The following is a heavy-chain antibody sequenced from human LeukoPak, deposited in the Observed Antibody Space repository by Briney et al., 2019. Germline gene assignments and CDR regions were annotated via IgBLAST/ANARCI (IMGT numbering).Heavy chain of an antibody. CDR2: IYYSGST. CDR1: GGSIRSYY. J-gene: IGHJ4*02. CDR3: ARQRTVTHFDY. D-gene: IGHD4-17*01. Sequence: SETLSLTCSVSGGSIRSYYWSWIRQPPGKGREWIGYIYYSGSTYYNPSLKSRVTISGDTSKNQFSLKLSSVTAADTAVYYCARQRTVTHFDYWGQGTLVTVSS. V-gene: IGHV4-59*04.